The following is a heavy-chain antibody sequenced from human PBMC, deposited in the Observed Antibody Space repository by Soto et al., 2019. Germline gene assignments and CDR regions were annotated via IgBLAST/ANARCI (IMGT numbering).Heavy chain of an antibody. Sequence: ASVKVSCKTSGDTFTNFGLSWVRQAPGQGLEWMGWIATYNTHRNYAQKFQGRLTRTTDTSTSTAYMELKSLGYDDTAVYYCARVLRGVVNWFDPWGQGTLVTVSS. J-gene: IGHJ5*02. CDR1: GDTFTNFG. D-gene: IGHD3-10*01. CDR3: ARVLRGVVNWFDP. CDR2: IATYNTHR. V-gene: IGHV1-18*01.